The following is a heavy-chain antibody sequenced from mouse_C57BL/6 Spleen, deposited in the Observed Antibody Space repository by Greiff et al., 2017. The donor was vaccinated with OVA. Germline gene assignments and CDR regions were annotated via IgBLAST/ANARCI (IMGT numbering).Heavy chain of an antibody. CDR2: IHPNSGST. J-gene: IGHJ2*01. CDR3: ARLAERYFDY. Sequence: QVQLQQPGAELVKPGASVKLSCKASGYTFTSYWMHWVKQRPGQGLAWIGMIHPNSGSTNYNEKFKSKATLTVDKSSSTAYMQLSSLTSEDSAVYYCARLAERYFDYWGQGTTLTVSS. CDR1: GYTFTSYW. V-gene: IGHV1-64*01.